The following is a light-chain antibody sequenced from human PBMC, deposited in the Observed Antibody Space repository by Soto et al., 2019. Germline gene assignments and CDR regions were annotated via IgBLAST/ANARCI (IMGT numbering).Light chain of an antibody. CDR3: QQRSNRL. CDR1: QSVSSN. CDR2: GAS. Sequence: EIVLTQSPATLSVSPGERATLSCRASQSVSSNLAWYQQKPGQAPRLLIYGASTRATGIPARFSGSGSGTDFTLTISSLEPEDFAVYYCQQRSNRLFGPGTKVDIK. V-gene: IGKV3-11*01. J-gene: IGKJ3*01.